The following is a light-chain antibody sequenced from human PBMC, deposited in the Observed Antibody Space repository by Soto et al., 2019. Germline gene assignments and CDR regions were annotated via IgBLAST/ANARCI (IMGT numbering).Light chain of an antibody. CDR1: STDIGGYDR. J-gene: IGLJ1*01. CDR2: GVT. CDR3: NSYSTTNGYV. Sequence: VLTQPASVSGSPGQSITISCTGTSTDIGGYDRVSWYQQHPGQAPKLMIYGVTNRPSGVSNRFSGSKSGNTASLTISGLQTEDETDYYCNSYSTTNGYVFGTGTKVTVL. V-gene: IGLV2-14*01.